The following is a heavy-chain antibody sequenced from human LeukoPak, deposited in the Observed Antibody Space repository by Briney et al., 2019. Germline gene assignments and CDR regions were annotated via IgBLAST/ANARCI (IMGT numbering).Heavy chain of an antibody. J-gene: IGHJ4*02. CDR2: TNAAGDAT. D-gene: IGHD3-10*01. CDR3: ARARGGTSLDY. V-gene: IGHV3-74*01. CDR1: GFTFSSYS. Sequence: GGALRLSCAASGFTFSSYSMHWVRQAPGKGLEWVSHTNAAGDATRYAGSAKGRFTISRDNSKNTLYLQMNSLRAEDTAVYYCARARGGTSLDYWGQGTLVTVSS.